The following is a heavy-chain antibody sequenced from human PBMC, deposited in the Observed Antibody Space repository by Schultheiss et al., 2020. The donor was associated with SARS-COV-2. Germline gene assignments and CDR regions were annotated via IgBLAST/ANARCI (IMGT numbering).Heavy chain of an antibody. CDR3: ARGVGGWAWYFDL. CDR1: GYTFTGYY. CDR2: INPNSGGT. D-gene: IGHD3-3*01. V-gene: IGHV1-2*02. Sequence: ASVKVSCKASGYTFTGYYMHWVRQAPGQGLEWMGWINPNSGGTNYAQKFQGRVTMTRDTSISTAYMELSRLRSDDTAVYYCARGVGGWAWYFDLWGRGTLVTVSS. J-gene: IGHJ2*01.